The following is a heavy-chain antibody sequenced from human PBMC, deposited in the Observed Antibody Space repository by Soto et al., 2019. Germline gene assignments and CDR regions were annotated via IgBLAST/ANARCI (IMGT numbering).Heavy chain of an antibody. Sequence: EVQLVESGGGLVQPGGSLRLSCAASGLTFDDYWMNWVRQAPGKGLEWVANISKDGSEKNYVYSVKGRFTISRDNATNPLYRQMHSLRVEDTAVYFCAGVIGGESDFWGPGTQVIVSS. J-gene: IGHJ4*02. CDR3: AGVIGGESDF. CDR2: ISKDGSEK. D-gene: IGHD3-10*01. V-gene: IGHV3-7*05. CDR1: GLTFDDYW.